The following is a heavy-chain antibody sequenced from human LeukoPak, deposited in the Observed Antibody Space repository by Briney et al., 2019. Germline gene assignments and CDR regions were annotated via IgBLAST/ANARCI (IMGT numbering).Heavy chain of an antibody. D-gene: IGHD2-15*01. Sequence: SETLSLTCTVSGASISSYYWTWIRQPPGKGLEWIGYIHYSGDTRCNPSLKSRVTISVDTSKNQVSLQLNSVTAADTAVYYCAGYCGGGSCADSWGQGTLVTISS. J-gene: IGHJ4*02. CDR3: AGYCGGGSCADS. CDR1: GASISSYY. V-gene: IGHV4-59*08. CDR2: IHYSGDT.